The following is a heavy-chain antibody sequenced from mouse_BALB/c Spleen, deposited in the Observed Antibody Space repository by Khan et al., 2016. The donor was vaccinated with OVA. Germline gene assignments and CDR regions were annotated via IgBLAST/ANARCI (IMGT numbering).Heavy chain of an antibody. CDR3: ARRRIFDGYYGGAMDY. CDR2: IGSGSSTI. V-gene: IGHV5-17*02. CDR1: GFTFSGFG. J-gene: IGHJ4*01. Sequence: EVELVESGGNLVQPGGSRKLSCAASGFTFSGFGMHWVRQAPEKGLEWVAYIGSGSSTIYYADTVKGRFTISRDNPKNTLFLQMTSLRSEDTAMYYCARRRIFDGYYGGAMDYWGQGTSVTVSS. D-gene: IGHD2-3*01.